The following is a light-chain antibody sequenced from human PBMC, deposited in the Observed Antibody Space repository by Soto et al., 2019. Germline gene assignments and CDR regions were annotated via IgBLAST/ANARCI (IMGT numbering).Light chain of an antibody. CDR2: DAS. V-gene: IGKV1-33*01. J-gene: IGKJ2*01. CDR3: QQYDTVPPYA. CDR1: QDVYIY. Sequence: IQLTQSPASLSASIGDRVTITCQASQDVYIYLNWYQQKPGKAPTLLIYDASNLETGVPSRFSGTGSGTHFILPISSLEAEDFATYYCQQYDTVPPYAFGQGTKLEI.